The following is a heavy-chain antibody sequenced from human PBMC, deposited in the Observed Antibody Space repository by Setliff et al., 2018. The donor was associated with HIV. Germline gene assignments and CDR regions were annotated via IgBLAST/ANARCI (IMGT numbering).Heavy chain of an antibody. CDR2: ILDSGTT. CDR1: GASISSGGYY. V-gene: IGHV4-31*03. D-gene: IGHD3-10*01. Sequence: SETLSLTCTVSGASISSGGYYWNWIRQLPGKGLEWIGYILDSGTTYYNPSLKSRITISVDTSKNQFSLKVNSVTAADTAVYYCASPKERYYYGSGTNVREYYGMDVWGQGTTVTVS. J-gene: IGHJ6*02. CDR3: ASPKERYYYGSGTNVREYYGMDV.